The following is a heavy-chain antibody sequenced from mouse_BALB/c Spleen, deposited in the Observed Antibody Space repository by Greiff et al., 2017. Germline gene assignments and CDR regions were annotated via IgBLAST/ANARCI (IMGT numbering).Heavy chain of an antibody. CDR1: GFTFSSYT. V-gene: IGHV5-6-4*01. CDR2: ISSGGSYT. Sequence: EVQGVESGGGLVKPGGSLKLSCAASGFTFSSYTMSWVRQTPEKRLEWVATISSGGSYTYYPDSVKGRFTISRDNAKNTLYLQMSSLKSEDTAMYYCTRDRRYVTSPFAYWGQGTLVTVSA. D-gene: IGHD2-14*01. CDR3: TRDRRYVTSPFAY. J-gene: IGHJ3*01.